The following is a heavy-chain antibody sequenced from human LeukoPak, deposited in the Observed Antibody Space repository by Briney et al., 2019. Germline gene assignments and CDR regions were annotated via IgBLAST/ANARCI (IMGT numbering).Heavy chain of an antibody. Sequence: SETLSLTCTVSGGSISSYYCSWIRQHPGKGLEWIGYIYYSGSTYYNPSLKSRVTISVDTSKNQFSLKLSSVTAADTAVYYCAREVTMVRGVIITPRYFDYWGQGTLVTVSS. D-gene: IGHD3-10*01. J-gene: IGHJ4*02. CDR1: GGSISSYY. CDR2: IYYSGST. V-gene: IGHV4-59*06. CDR3: AREVTMVRGVIITPRYFDY.